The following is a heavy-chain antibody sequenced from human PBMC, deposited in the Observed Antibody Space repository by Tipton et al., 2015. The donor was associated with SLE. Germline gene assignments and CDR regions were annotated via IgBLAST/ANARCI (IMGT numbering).Heavy chain of an antibody. CDR2: INHNGFI. Sequence: TLSLTCDVYGGSFSGYYWSWIRQPPGKGLEWIGEINHNGFINYNPSLKSRVAVSVDTSKNQFSLNLSSVTAADTAVYYCARVRSARGMRGPAASSSYFCMDVWGKGTTVTVSS. CDR1: GGSFSGYY. J-gene: IGHJ6*03. V-gene: IGHV4-34*01. CDR3: ARVRSARGMRGPAASSSYFCMDV. D-gene: IGHD2-2*01.